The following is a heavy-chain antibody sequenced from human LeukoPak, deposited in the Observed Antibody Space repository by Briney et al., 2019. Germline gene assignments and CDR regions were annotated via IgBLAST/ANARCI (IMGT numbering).Heavy chain of an antibody. CDR3: ARYDFWSGSFDY. CDR1: GGSFSGYY. V-gene: IGHV4-59*10. Sequence: SETLSLTCAVYGGSFSGYYWSWIRQPAGKGLEWIGRIYTSGSTNYNPSLKSRVTMSVDTSKNQFSLKLSSVTAADTAVYYCARYDFWSGSFDYWGQGTLVTVSS. D-gene: IGHD3-3*01. CDR2: IYTSGST. J-gene: IGHJ4*02.